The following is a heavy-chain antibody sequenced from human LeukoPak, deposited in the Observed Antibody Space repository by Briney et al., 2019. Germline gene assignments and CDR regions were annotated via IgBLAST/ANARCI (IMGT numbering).Heavy chain of an antibody. CDR1: GFRFRIYE. CDR3: VREYCSGGSCSDAFDI. Sequence: GGSLRLSCAASGFRFRIYEMDWVRQAPGKGLEWISYIDSNSRMIHYADSVRGRFTISRDNAKNSLFLQMNSLRAEDTAVYYCVREYCSGGSCSDAFDIWGQGTMVTVSS. D-gene: IGHD2-15*01. J-gene: IGHJ3*02. V-gene: IGHV3-48*03. CDR2: IDSNSRMI.